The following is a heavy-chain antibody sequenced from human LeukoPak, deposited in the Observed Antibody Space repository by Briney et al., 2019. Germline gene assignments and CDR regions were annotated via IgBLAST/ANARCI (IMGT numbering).Heavy chain of an antibody. CDR3: ARHWHYDCFDY. J-gene: IGHJ4*02. Sequence: PSETLSLTCTVSGGSISSGSYYWSWIRQPAGKGLEWIGSIYYSGSTYYNPSLKSRVTISVDTSKNQFSLKLSSVTAADTAVYYCARHWHYDCFDYWGQGTLVTVSS. CDR2: IYYSGST. V-gene: IGHV4-39*01. D-gene: IGHD3-22*01. CDR1: GGSISSGSYY.